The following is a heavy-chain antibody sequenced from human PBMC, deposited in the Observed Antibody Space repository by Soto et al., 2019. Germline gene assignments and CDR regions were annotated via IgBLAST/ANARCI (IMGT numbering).Heavy chain of an antibody. J-gene: IGHJ3*01. Sequence: QVQVVESGGGVVQPGRSLRLSCAASEFTFGTYAMHWVRQAPGTGLEWVAVILYDGVNKYEADSVKGRFIISRDTSKNTLHLHMNSLRAEDTAMYYCARGRWRFCSSDDGFDVWGQGTMVTVSA. CDR1: EFTFGTYA. D-gene: IGHD6-6*01. CDR2: ILYDGVNK. CDR3: ARGRWRFCSSDDGFDV. V-gene: IGHV3-30-3*01.